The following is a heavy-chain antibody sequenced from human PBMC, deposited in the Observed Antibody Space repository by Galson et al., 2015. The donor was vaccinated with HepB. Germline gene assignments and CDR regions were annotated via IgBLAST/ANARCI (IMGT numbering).Heavy chain of an antibody. CDR2: INAGNGNT. D-gene: IGHD3-16*02. J-gene: IGHJ4*02. Sequence: SVKVSCKASGYTFTSYAMHWVRQAPGQRLEWMGWINAGNGNTKYSQKFQGRVTITRDTSASTAYMELSSLRSEDTAVYYCARDLDGGLGELSPYTGDYFDYWGQGTLVTVAS. CDR3: ARDLDGGLGELSPYTGDYFDY. V-gene: IGHV1-3*01. CDR1: GYTFTSYA.